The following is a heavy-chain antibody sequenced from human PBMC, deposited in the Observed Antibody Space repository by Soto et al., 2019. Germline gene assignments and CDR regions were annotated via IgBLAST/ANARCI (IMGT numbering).Heavy chain of an antibody. Sequence: GGSLRVSCAASGFTFSSYGMHWVRQAPGKGLEWVAVISYDGSNKYYADSVKGRFTIYRDNSKNTLYLQMNSLRAEDTAVYYCAKDGPVDTAMVGTFDYWGQGTLVTVSS. D-gene: IGHD5-18*01. CDR2: ISYDGSNK. CDR1: GFTFSSYG. CDR3: AKDGPVDTAMVGTFDY. J-gene: IGHJ4*02. V-gene: IGHV3-30*18.